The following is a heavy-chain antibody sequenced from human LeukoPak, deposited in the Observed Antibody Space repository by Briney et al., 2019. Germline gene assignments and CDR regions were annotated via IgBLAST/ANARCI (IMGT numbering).Heavy chain of an antibody. CDR1: GFTFSSYA. CDR3: AKGRCSGGSCRWAFDY. V-gene: IGHV3-23*01. Sequence: GSLRLSCAASGFTFSSYAMSWVRQAPGKGLEWVSTMSGSTYYADSVKGRFTTSRDNSKNTLYLQMNSLRAEDTAVYYCAKGRCSGGSCRWAFDYWGQGMLVTVSS. CDR2: MSGST. D-gene: IGHD2-15*01. J-gene: IGHJ4*02.